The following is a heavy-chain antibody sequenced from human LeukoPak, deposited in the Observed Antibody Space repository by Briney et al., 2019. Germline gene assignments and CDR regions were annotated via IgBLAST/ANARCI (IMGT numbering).Heavy chain of an antibody. CDR3: AELGITMIGGV. CDR1: GFTFSSYG. V-gene: IGHV3-30*02. CDR2: IQYDGRNK. D-gene: IGHD3-10*02. Sequence: GGSLRLSCLASGFTFSSYGMHWVRQAPGKGLEWVAFIQYDGRNKDYANSVKGRFTISRDDSKNTLYVQMNSLRAEDTAVYYCAELGITMIGGVWGKGTTVTISS. J-gene: IGHJ6*04.